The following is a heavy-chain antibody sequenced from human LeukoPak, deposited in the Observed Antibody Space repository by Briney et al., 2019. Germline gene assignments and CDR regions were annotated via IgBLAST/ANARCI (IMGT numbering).Heavy chain of an antibody. Sequence: SETLSLTCAVYGGSFSGYYWSWIRQPPGKGLEWIGEINHSGSTNYNPSLKSRVTISVDTSKNQFSLKLSSVTAADTAVYYCARVGGLVPAASRRWFDPWGQGTLVTVSS. CDR1: GGSFSGYY. CDR3: ARVGGLVPAASRRWFDP. D-gene: IGHD2-2*01. CDR2: INHSGST. V-gene: IGHV4-34*01. J-gene: IGHJ5*02.